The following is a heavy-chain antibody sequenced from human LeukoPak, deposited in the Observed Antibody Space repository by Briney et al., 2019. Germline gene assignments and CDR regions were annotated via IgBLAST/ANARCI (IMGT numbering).Heavy chain of an antibody. CDR2: IYYSGST. CDR1: GGSISSSSYY. J-gene: IGHJ5*02. V-gene: IGHV4-39*01. CDR3: ARATGQFDP. Sequence: SETRSLTCTVSGGSISSSSYYWGWIRQPPGKGLEWIGSIYYSGSTYYNPSLKSRGTISVDTSKNQFSLKLSSVTAADTAVYYCARATGQFDPWGEGTLVTVSS. D-gene: IGHD1-14*01.